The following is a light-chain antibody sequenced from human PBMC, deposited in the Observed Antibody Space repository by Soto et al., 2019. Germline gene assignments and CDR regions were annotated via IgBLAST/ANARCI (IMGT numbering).Light chain of an antibody. CDR1: QSISTH. J-gene: IGKJ1*01. Sequence: DIQMTQSPSSLSASVGDRVTISCRAAQSISTHLNWYQQKPGTAPRLLIYSASSVKTGVPPRFSGSGSGRDFTLTISSLRPEDIATYFCQQSYTSPPWTFGQGTKVEIK. V-gene: IGKV1-39*01. CDR3: QQSYTSPPWT. CDR2: SAS.